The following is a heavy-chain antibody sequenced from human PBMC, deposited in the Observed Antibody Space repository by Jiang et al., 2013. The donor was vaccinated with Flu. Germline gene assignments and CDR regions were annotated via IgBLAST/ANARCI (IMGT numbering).Heavy chain of an antibody. Sequence: GPGLVKPSQTLSLTCTVSGGSISSGDYYWTWIRQPPGKGLEWIGHIYSSGTTSYDPSRRTYYNPSLKSRVTIAVDTSKNQFSLQLSSVTAADTAVYYCVANRITMIVGGFDYWGQGTLVTVS. CDR3: VANRITMIVGGFDY. V-gene: IGHV4-30-4*08. CDR2: IYSSGTTSYDPSRRT. D-gene: IGHD3-22*01. J-gene: IGHJ4*02. CDR1: GGSISSGDYY.